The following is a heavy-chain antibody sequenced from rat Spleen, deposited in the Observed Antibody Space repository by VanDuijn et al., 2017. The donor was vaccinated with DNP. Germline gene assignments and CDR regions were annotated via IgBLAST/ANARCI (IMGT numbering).Heavy chain of an antibody. V-gene: IGHV5-7*01. CDR1: GFTFSNYD. D-gene: IGHD1-4*01. CDR2: ISYDGSDT. CDR3: ASRPPPTRGPFDY. Sequence: EVQLVESGGGLVQPGRSLKLSCAASGFTFSNYDMAWVRQAPTKGLEWVATISYDGSDTYYRDSVKGRFTISRDNAKSTLYLQMDSLRSEDTATYYGASRPPPTRGPFDYWGQVVTVTVSS. J-gene: IGHJ2*01.